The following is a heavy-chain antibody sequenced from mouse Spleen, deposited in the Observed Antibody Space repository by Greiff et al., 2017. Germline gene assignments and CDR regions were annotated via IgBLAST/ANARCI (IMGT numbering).Heavy chain of an antibody. Sequence: DVQLQESGAELVRPGASVKLSCTASGFNIKDDYMHWVKQRPEQGLEWIGWIDPENGATEYASKIQGKTIITADTSSNTAYLQLSSLTSEDTAFYYGRGDSSGYVTYWGQGTLVTVSA. J-gene: IGHJ3*01. CDR3: RGDSSGYVTY. CDR2: IDPENGAT. CDR1: GFNIKDDY. D-gene: IGHD3-2*01. V-gene: IGHV14-4*01.